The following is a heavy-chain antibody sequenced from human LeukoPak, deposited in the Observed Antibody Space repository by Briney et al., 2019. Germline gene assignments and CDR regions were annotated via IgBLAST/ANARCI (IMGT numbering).Heavy chain of an antibody. J-gene: IGHJ4*02. CDR3: AKVGWYYDSSGYFEDFDY. V-gene: IGHV3-23*01. Sequence: GGSLRLSCAASGFTFSSYAMSWVRQAPGKGLEWVSAISGSGGSTYYADSVKGRFTISRDNSKNTLYLQMNSLRAEDTAVYYCAKVGWYYDSSGYFEDFDYWGQGTLVTVSS. D-gene: IGHD3-22*01. CDR1: GFTFSSYA. CDR2: ISGSGGST.